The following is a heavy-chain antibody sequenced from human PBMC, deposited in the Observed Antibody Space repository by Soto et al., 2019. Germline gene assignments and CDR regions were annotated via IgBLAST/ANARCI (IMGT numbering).Heavy chain of an antibody. CDR1: GDSISNSNYY. CDR2: IYYSGIT. V-gene: IGHV4-39*01. J-gene: IGHJ5*02. Sequence: HLQLQESGPGLVKPSETLSLTCTVSGDSISNSNYYWGWLRQPQGKGLEWIANIYYSGITYCNPSLQNLVPITVHTSKNLFALYWSSVTAADTAIYYCARSNSVYYKWFDPWGQGTLVTVSS. CDR3: ARSNSVYYKWFDP. D-gene: IGHD3-22*01.